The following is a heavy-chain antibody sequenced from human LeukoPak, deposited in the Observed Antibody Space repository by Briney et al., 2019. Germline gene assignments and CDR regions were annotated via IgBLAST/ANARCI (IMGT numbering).Heavy chain of an antibody. CDR3: AKDESWALWFGEP. CDR2: TRLDGRDK. V-gene: IGHV3-30*02. J-gene: IGHJ5*02. Sequence: GGSLRLSCAASGFTFSGSAMHWVRQAPGKGLEWVAFTRLDGRDKYYADSVKGRFTISRDNSKNAPYLQMNSLRAEDTAVYNCAKDESWALWFGEPWGQGTLVTVSS. CDR1: GFTFSGSA. D-gene: IGHD3-10*01.